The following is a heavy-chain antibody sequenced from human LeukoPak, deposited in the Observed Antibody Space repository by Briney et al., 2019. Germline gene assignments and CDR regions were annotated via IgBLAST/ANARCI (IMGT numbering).Heavy chain of an antibody. V-gene: IGHV3-7*01. CDR2: INRDGSEK. J-gene: IGHJ4*02. D-gene: IGHD5-24*01. CDR1: GFIFSNFW. CDR3: VRDVDI. Sequence: GGSLRLSCTGSGFIFSNFWMGWARQGPGKGLQWVASINRDGSEKHPVDSVKGRFTISRDNAKNSVYLQMSGLTVEDTAVYYCVRDVDIWGQGTLVTVSS.